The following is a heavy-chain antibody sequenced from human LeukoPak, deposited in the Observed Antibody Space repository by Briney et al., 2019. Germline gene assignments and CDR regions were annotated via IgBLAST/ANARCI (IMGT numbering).Heavy chain of an antibody. V-gene: IGHV1-24*01. CDR3: ATGPSYDILRDYHYYYGMDV. J-gene: IGHJ6*02. CDR1: GYTLTELS. Sequence: ASVKVSCKVSGYTLTELSMHWVRQAPGKGLEWMGGFDPEDGETIYAQKFQGRVTMTEDTSTDTAYMELSSLRSEDTAVYYCATGPSYDILRDYHYYYGMDVWGQGTTVTVSS. CDR2: FDPEDGET. D-gene: IGHD3-9*01.